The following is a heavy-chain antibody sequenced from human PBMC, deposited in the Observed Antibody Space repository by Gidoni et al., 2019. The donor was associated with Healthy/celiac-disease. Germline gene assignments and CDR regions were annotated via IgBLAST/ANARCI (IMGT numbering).Heavy chain of an antibody. Sequence: EVQLLESGGGLVQPGGSLRLSCAASGFTFSSYAMSWVRQAPGKGLEWVLTISGSGDSTFYADSVKGRFTISRDNSKNTLYLQMNSLRVEDTAVYYCARAYSSGWAYTFDYWGQGTLVTVSS. CDR3: ARAYSSGWAYTFDY. CDR1: GFTFSSYA. CDR2: ISGSGDST. V-gene: IGHV3-23*01. D-gene: IGHD6-19*01. J-gene: IGHJ4*02.